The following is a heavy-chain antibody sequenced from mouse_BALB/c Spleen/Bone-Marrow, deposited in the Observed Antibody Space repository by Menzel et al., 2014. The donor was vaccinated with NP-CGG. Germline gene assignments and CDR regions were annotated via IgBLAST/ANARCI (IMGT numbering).Heavy chain of an antibody. CDR3: SRDNYAFAY. J-gene: IGHJ3*01. V-gene: IGHV1-5*01. Sequence: DVQLVESGTVLARPGASVKMSCKASGYSFTNYWMHWIKQRPGQGLEWVGAVYPGNSDARYNQKFKGKAKLTAVTSASIAYMELSSLTNEDSAVHYCSRDNYAFAYWGQGTLGTVSA. D-gene: IGHD2-4*01. CDR2: VYPGNSDA. CDR1: GYSFTNYW.